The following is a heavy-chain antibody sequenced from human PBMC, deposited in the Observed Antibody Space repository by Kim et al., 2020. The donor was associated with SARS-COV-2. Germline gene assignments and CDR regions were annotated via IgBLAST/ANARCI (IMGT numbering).Heavy chain of an antibody. CDR1: GDSFDSYA. J-gene: IGHJ1*01. CDR2: VIPVFGSG. Sequence: SVKVSCKSSGDSFDSYAFTWVRQAPGQGLEWMGGVIPVFGSGNYAPKFQGRLTIIADKSTRTAYMELSSLTSEDTAVYYCAKDRESTYYTSGTYLHHWGQGTLVAVSS. V-gene: IGHV1-69*06. D-gene: IGHD3-3*01. CDR3: AKDRESTYYTSGTYLHH.